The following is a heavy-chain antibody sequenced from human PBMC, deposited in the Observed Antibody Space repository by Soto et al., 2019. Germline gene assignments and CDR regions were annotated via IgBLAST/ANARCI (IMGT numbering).Heavy chain of an antibody. Sequence: QVQLVQSGAEVKKPGASVKVSCKASGYTFTSYDINWVRQATGQGLEWMGWMNPNSGNTGYAQKFXGXVXXTRTTAISTAYMELSSLRSADTAVYYCARWPDGYYYYGMDVWGQGTTVTVSS. CDR1: GYTFTSYD. CDR2: MNPNSGNT. J-gene: IGHJ6*02. V-gene: IGHV1-8*01. CDR3: ARWPDGYYYYGMDV.